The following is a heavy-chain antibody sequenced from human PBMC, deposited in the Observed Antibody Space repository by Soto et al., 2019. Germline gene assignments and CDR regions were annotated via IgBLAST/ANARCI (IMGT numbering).Heavy chain of an antibody. CDR1: GYTFTGYY. D-gene: IGHD3-22*01. Sequence: ASVKVSCKASGYTFTGYYMHWVRQAPGQGLEWMGWINPNSGGTNYAQKFQGRVTMTRDTSISTAYMELSRLRSDDTAVYYCARPRLNYYDSSGCYRAYYYYGMDVWGQGTTVTVSS. V-gene: IGHV1-2*02. CDR2: INPNSGGT. CDR3: ARPRLNYYDSSGCYRAYYYYGMDV. J-gene: IGHJ6*02.